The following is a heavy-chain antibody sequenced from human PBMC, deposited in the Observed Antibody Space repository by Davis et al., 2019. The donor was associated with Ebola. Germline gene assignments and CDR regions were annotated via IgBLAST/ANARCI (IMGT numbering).Heavy chain of an antibody. J-gene: IGHJ6*02. Sequence: SETLSLTCAVYGGSFSGYYWSWIRQPPGKGLEWIGEINHSGSTNYNPSLKSRVTISVDTSKNQFSLKLSSVTAADTAVYYCAKDGRTGGQLRLYYYYYGMDVWGQGTTVTVSS. V-gene: IGHV4-34*01. CDR2: INHSGST. CDR1: GGSFSGYY. D-gene: IGHD1-14*01. CDR3: AKDGRTGGQLRLYYYYYGMDV.